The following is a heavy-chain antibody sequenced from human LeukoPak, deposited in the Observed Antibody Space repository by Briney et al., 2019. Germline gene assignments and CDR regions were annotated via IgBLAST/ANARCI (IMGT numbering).Heavy chain of an antibody. CDR2: MHYSGTT. Sequence: PSETLSLTCTVSGGSISSYYWSWIRQPPGKGLEWLGYMHYSGTTNYNPALKSRVTISVDTSKNQFSLKLSSVTAADTAVYYCARQGVEDGYKTDFDYWGQGTLVTVSS. CDR1: GGSISSYY. CDR3: ARQGVEDGYKTDFDY. D-gene: IGHD5-24*01. V-gene: IGHV4-59*08. J-gene: IGHJ4*02.